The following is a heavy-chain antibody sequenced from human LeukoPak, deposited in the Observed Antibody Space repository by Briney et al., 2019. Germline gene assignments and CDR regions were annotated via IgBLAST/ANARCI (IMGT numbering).Heavy chain of an antibody. V-gene: IGHV3-23*01. CDR3: AKFTLFLYYYYGMDV. D-gene: IGHD2/OR15-2a*01. CDR2: ISGSGGST. J-gene: IGHJ6*02. CDR1: GLTFSSYA. Sequence: PGGSLRLSCAASGLTFSSYAMSWVRQAPGKGLEWVSAISGSGGSTYYADSVKGRFTISRDNSKNTLYLQMNSLRAEDTAVYYCAKFTLFLYYYYGMDVWGQGTTVTVSS.